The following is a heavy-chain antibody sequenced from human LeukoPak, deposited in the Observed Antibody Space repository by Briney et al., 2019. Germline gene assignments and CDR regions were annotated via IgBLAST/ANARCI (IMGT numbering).Heavy chain of an antibody. D-gene: IGHD6-13*01. J-gene: IGHJ4*02. CDR3: ARLSSGSSSWYDIDY. CDR1: GGSFSGYY. V-gene: IGHV4-59*08. Sequence: SETLSLTCAVYGGSFSGYYWSWIRQPPGKGLEWIGYIYYSGSTNYNPSLKSRVTISVDTSKNQFPLKLGSVTAADTAVYYCARLSSGSSSWYDIDYWGQGTLVTVSS. CDR2: IYYSGST.